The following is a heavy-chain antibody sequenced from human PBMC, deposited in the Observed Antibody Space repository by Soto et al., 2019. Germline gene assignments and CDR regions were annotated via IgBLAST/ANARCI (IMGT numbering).Heavy chain of an antibody. CDR1: GYSFTSYD. D-gene: IGHD3-3*01. J-gene: IGHJ4*02. CDR3: ARVGFLAGSPIDY. V-gene: IGHV1-8*01. Sequence: QVQLVQSGAEVKKPGASVKVSCKASGYSFTSYDMNWVRQATGQGLEWMGWMNPNRGNTGYAQKFQGRVTMTRNTSIRTAYMELRSLSSEDTAVYYCARVGFLAGSPIDYWVQGTLVTVSS. CDR2: MNPNRGNT.